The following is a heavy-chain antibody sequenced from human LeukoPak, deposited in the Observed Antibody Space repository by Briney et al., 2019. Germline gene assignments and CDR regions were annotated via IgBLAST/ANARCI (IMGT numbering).Heavy chain of an antibody. Sequence: ASVKVSCKASGYTFTSYGISWVRQAPGQGLEWMGWISAYNGNTNYAQKLQGRVTMTTDTSPSTAYMELRSLRSDDTAVYHCARDDSSGWYVVTFDYWGQGTLVTVSS. CDR3: ARDDSSGWYVVTFDY. CDR1: GYTFTSYG. D-gene: IGHD6-19*01. J-gene: IGHJ4*02. CDR2: ISAYNGNT. V-gene: IGHV1-18*01.